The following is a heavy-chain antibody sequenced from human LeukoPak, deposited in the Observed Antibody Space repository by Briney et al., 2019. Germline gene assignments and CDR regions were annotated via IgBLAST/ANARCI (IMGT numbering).Heavy chain of an antibody. V-gene: IGHV3-48*04. CDR3: ARGGLGSWTFDS. CDR1: GFIFSSYG. D-gene: IGHD3-10*01. J-gene: IGHJ4*02. Sequence: PGGSLRLSCAVSGFIFSSYGMNWVRQAPGKGLEWVSYISGTGTTIYYADSVKGRFTISRDNAKYSLHLQMDSLRADDTAVYSCARGGLGSWTFDSWGQGTLVTVSS. CDR2: ISGTGTTI.